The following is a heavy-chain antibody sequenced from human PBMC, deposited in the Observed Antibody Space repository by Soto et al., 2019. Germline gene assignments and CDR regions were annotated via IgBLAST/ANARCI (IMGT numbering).Heavy chain of an antibody. Sequence: GASVKVSCKASGGTFSSYAISWVRQAPGQGLEWMGGIIPIFGTANYAQKFQGRVTITADESTSTAYMELSSLRSEDTAVYYCARPKGYSSSWIWFDPWGQGTLVTVSS. CDR2: IIPIFGTA. D-gene: IGHD6-13*01. J-gene: IGHJ5*02. V-gene: IGHV1-69*13. CDR3: ARPKGYSSSWIWFDP. CDR1: GGTFSSYA.